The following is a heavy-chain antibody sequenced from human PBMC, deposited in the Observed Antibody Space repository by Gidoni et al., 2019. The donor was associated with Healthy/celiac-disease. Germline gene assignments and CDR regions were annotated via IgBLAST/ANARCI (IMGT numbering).Heavy chain of an antibody. D-gene: IGHD3-22*01. CDR1: GGSFSGYY. CDR2: INHSGST. J-gene: IGHJ5*02. V-gene: IGHV4-34*01. Sequence: QVQLQQWGAGLLKPSETLSLTCAVYGGSFSGYYWSWIRQPPGKGLEWIGEINHSGSTNYNPSLKSRVTISVDTSKNQFSLKLSSVTAADTAVYYCARGARITMIVVVKRFGWFDPWGQGTLVTVSS. CDR3: ARGARITMIVVVKRFGWFDP.